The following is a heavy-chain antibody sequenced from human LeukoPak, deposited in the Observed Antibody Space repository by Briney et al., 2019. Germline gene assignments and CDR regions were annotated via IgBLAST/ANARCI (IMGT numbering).Heavy chain of an antibody. D-gene: IGHD3-22*01. CDR1: GGSISSYY. CDR3: ARDVAHDSSGYYVT. J-gene: IGHJ5*02. V-gene: IGHV4-4*07. Sequence: PSETLSLTCTVSGGSISSYYWSWIRQPAGKGLEWIGRIYTSGSTNYNPSLKSRATMSVDTSKNQLSLKLSSVTAADTAVYYCARDVAHDSSGYYVTWGQGTLVTVSS. CDR2: IYTSGST.